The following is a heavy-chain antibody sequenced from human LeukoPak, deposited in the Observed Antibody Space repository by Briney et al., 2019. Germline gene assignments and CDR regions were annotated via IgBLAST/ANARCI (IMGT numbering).Heavy chain of an antibody. V-gene: IGHV4-39*07. CDR3: ARGYNYGPYYYYYYMDV. CDR2: IYYGGST. CDR1: GGSISSSTYY. D-gene: IGHD5-18*01. Sequence: SETLSLTCTVSGGSISSSTYYWGWIRQPPGKGLEWIGSIYYGGSTYYNSSLKSRVTISVDTSKNQFSLKLSSVTAADTAVYYCARGYNYGPYYYYYYMDVWGKGTTVTVSS. J-gene: IGHJ6*03.